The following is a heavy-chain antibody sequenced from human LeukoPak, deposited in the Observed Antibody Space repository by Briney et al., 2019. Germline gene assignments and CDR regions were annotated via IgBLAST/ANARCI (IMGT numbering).Heavy chain of an antibody. CDR1: GGSIRSYY. CDR3: AREGGPYRPLDY. J-gene: IGHJ4*02. CDR2: IYATGNT. V-gene: IGHV4-4*07. Sequence: SETLSLSCTVFGGSIRSYYWSWIRQPAGKGLEWIGRIYATGNTNYSPSLRSRVTMSVDTSENHISLQLTSVTAADTAVYYCAREGGPYRPLDYSGQGTLVTVSS.